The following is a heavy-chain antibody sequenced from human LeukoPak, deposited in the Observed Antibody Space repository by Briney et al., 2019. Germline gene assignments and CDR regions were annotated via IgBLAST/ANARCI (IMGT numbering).Heavy chain of an antibody. V-gene: IGHV1-69*04. Sequence: ASVKVSCKASGGTFSSYAISWVRQAPGQRLEWMGRIIPIFGIANYAQKFQGRVTITADKSTSTAYMELSSLRSEDTAVYYCAREDGVEQPGMDVWGQGTTVTVSS. CDR3: AREDGVEQPGMDV. D-gene: IGHD1/OR15-1a*01. CDR1: GGTFSSYA. CDR2: IIPIFGIA. J-gene: IGHJ6*02.